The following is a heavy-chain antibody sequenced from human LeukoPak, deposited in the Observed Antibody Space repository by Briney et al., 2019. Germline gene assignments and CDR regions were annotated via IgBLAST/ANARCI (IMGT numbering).Heavy chain of an antibody. CDR3: ARITSKVSLGGGWYFDY. CDR1: GFTFSSYG. J-gene: IGHJ4*02. CDR2: ISYDGSNK. V-gene: IGHV3-30*03. Sequence: PGGSLRLSCAASGFTFSSYGMHWVRQAPGKGLEWVAVISYDGSNKDYADSVKGRFTISRDNSKNTLYLQMNSLRAKDTAVYYCARITSKVSLGGGWYFDYWGQGTLVTVSS. D-gene: IGHD6-19*01.